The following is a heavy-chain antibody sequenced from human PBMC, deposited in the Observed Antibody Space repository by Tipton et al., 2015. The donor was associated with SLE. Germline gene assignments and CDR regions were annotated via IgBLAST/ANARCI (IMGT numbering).Heavy chain of an antibody. J-gene: IGHJ5*02. D-gene: IGHD3-22*01. CDR3: ASQPPPRGVYYYDSSA. CDR1: GGSISSSSYY. Sequence: TLSLTCTVSGGSISSSSYYWGWIRQPPGKGLEWIGSIYYSGSTYYNPSLKSRVTISVDTSKNQFSLKLSSVTAADTAVYYCASQPPPRGVYYYDSSAWSQGTLVTVSS. V-gene: IGHV4-39*07. CDR2: IYYSGST.